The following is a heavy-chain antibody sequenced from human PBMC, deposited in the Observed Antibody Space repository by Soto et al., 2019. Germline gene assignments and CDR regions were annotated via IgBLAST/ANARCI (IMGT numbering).Heavy chain of an antibody. CDR3: ARGAAGNAYY. D-gene: IGHD6-13*01. CDR2: ISISSTNI. V-gene: IGHV3-48*01. J-gene: IGHJ4*02. CDR1: GFTFSSYG. Sequence: EVQLVESGGGLVQPGGSLRLSCAASGFTFSSYGMNWVRQAPGKGLEWVSYISISSTNIHYADSVKGRFTISRDNAKNSLYLQTNGLGAEDTAVYYCARGAAGNAYYWGQGILVTVSS.